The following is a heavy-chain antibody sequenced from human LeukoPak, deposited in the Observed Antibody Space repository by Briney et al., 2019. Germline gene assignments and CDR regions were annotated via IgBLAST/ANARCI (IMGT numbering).Heavy chain of an antibody. CDR2: IYYSGST. D-gene: IGHD1-26*01. V-gene: IGHV4-59*12. CDR1: GGSISSYY. Sequence: SSETLSLTCTVSGGSISSYYWSWIRQPPGKGLEWIGYIYYSGSTNYNPSLKSRVTISVDTSKNQFSLKLSSVTAADTAVYYCARGRGSYRNTYFDYWGQGTLVTVSS. J-gene: IGHJ4*02. CDR3: ARGRGSYRNTYFDY.